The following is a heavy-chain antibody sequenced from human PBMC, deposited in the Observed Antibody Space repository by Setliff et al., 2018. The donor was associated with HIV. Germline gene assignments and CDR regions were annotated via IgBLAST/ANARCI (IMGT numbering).Heavy chain of an antibody. V-gene: IGHV1-69*13. CDR3: ARGAAASGYFYREYFQH. CDR2: VVPPNHEA. Sequence: SVKVSCKASGVTFNYSFITWVRQAPGQGLEWMGGVVPPNHEATYAQKFQGRVTITADESATTVYMEMSGLTSEDTAISYCARGAAASGYFYREYFQHWGQGTLVTVSS. CDR1: GVTFNYSF. D-gene: IGHD3-22*01. J-gene: IGHJ1*01.